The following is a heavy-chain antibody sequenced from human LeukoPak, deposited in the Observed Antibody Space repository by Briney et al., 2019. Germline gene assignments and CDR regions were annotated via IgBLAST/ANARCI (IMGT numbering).Heavy chain of an antibody. V-gene: IGHV4-59*12. D-gene: IGHD3-16*02. CDR3: ARDRYYDYVWGSYRNDAFDI. CDR2: IYYSGST. CDR1: GGSISSYY. J-gene: IGHJ3*02. Sequence: SETLSLTCTVSGGSISSYYWSWIRQPPGKGLEWIGYIYYSGSTNYNPSLKSRVTISVDTSKNQFSLKLSSVTAADTAVYYCARDRYYDYVWGSYRNDAFDIWGQGTMVTVSS.